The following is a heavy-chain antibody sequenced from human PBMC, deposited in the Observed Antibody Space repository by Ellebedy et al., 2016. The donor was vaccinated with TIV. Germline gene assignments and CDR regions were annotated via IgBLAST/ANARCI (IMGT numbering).Heavy chain of an antibody. CDR1: GFTFSSYA. CDR3: ASYVDTAMVFDY. Sequence: GESLKISCAASGFTFSSYAMSSVRQAPGKGLEWVSAISGSDGSTYYADSVKGRFPISRDNSKNTLYLQMNSLRAEDTAVYYCASYVDTAMVFDYWGQGTLVTVSS. J-gene: IGHJ4*02. D-gene: IGHD5-18*01. V-gene: IGHV3-23*01. CDR2: ISGSDGST.